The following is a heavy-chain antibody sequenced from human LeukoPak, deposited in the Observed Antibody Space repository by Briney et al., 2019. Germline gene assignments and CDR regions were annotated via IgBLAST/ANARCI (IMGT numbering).Heavy chain of an antibody. V-gene: IGHV4-59*08. D-gene: IGHD6-19*01. J-gene: IGHJ4*02. CDR3: ARLSSGWNYFDY. CDR2: IYYSGST. Sequence: PSGTLSLTCTVSGGSISSYYWSWIRQPPGKGLEWIGYIYYSGSTNYNPSLKSRVTISVDTSKNQFSLKLSSVTAADTAVYYCARLSSGWNYFDYWGQGTLVTVSS. CDR1: GGSISSYY.